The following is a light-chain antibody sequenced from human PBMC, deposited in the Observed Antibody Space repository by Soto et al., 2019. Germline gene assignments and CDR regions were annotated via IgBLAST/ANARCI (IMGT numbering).Light chain of an antibody. CDR1: QSISSY. CDR3: QQRNIWPPT. CDR2: DAS. J-gene: IGKJ4*01. Sequence: LTQSPATLSVSPGQRVTLSCRASQSISSYLAWYQQRPGQPARLLIYDASNRATGIPARFSGSGSGTDFTLTISSLEPEDFALYFCQQRNIWPPTFGGGTKLE. V-gene: IGKV3-11*01.